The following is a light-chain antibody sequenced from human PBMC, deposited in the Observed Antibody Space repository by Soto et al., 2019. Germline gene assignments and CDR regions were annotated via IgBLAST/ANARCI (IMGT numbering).Light chain of an antibody. Sequence: EIVMTQSPATLSVSPCARATLSCRSSQSVSSNLAWYQQNPGQAPRLLIYAAATRATGIPVRFSAGGSGTEFTLTISSLQSEDFAVYYCQQYNNWPSWTFGQGTKVEIK. V-gene: IGKV3-15*01. CDR2: AAA. CDR3: QQYNNWPSWT. J-gene: IGKJ1*01. CDR1: QSVSSN.